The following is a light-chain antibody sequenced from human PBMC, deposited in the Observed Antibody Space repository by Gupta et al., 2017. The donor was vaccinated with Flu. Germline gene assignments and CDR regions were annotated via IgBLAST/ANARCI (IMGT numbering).Light chain of an antibody. J-gene: IGKJ4*01. CDR3: QRLNSYPQGLT. CDR1: QGISSY. Sequence: DIQLTQSPSFLSASVGDRVTITCRASQGISSYLAWYQQKPGKAPRLLIYAASTLQSGVPSRFSGSGSGTEFTLTISSLQPEDFATYYCQRLNSYPQGLTFCGGTKVEIK. CDR2: AAS. V-gene: IGKV1-9*01.